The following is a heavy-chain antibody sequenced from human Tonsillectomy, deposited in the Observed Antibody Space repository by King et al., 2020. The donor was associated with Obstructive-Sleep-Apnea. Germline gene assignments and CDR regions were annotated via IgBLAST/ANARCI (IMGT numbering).Heavy chain of an antibody. D-gene: IGHD2-2*03. CDR1: GGSFSAYY. Sequence: QVQLQQWGAGLLKPSETLSLTCAVYGGSFSAYYWSWIRQPPGKGLEWIGEINHSGSTNYNPSLKSRVTISVDTSKNQFSLKLTSVTAAETAVYYCAGSVNFWGQGTLVTVSS. V-gene: IGHV4-34*01. J-gene: IGHJ4*02. CDR3: AGSVNF. CDR2: INHSGST.